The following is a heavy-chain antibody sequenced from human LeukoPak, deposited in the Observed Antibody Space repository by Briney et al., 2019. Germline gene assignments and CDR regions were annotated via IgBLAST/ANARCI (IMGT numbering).Heavy chain of an antibody. CDR2: ISWNSGSI. J-gene: IGHJ4*02. D-gene: IGHD6-19*01. CDR1: GFTFRSFA. V-gene: IGHV3-9*01. Sequence: PGGSLRLSCVASGFTFRSFAMSWVRQAPGKGLEWVSGISWNSGSIGYADSVKGRFTIFRDNAKNSLYLQMNSLRAEDTALYYCAKDITRAGHGFFDYWGQGTLVTVSS. CDR3: AKDITRAGHGFFDY.